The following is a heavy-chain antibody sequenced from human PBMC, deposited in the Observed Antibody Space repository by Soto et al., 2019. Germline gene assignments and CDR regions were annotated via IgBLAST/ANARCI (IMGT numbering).Heavy chain of an antibody. CDR3: AKEKADDFGAYYYYMDV. J-gene: IGHJ6*03. Sequence: QVQLVESGGGVVQPGRSLRLSCAASGFTFSSYGMHWVRQAPGKGLEWVAVISYDGSNKYYADSVKGRFTISRDNSKNPLYLQMNSLRAEDTAVYYCAKEKADDFGAYYYYMDVWGKGTTVTVSS. V-gene: IGHV3-30*18. CDR1: GFTFSSYG. D-gene: IGHD4-17*01. CDR2: ISYDGSNK.